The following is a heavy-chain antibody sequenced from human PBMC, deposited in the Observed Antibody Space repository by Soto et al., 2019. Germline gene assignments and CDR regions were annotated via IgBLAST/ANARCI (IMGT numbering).Heavy chain of an antibody. CDR3: ARDQRALRYFDY. V-gene: IGHV4-30-4*01. CDR1: GDSISGGDYY. J-gene: IGHJ4*02. Sequence: QVQLQESGPGLVKPSQTLSLTCSVSGDSISGGDYYWSWIRQPPGEALEWIGHIHYSGSTYYNASLKSRLTISLDTSKNEFSLNLSSVTAADTAVYYCARDQRALRYFDYWGQGPLVTVSS. CDR2: IHYSGST.